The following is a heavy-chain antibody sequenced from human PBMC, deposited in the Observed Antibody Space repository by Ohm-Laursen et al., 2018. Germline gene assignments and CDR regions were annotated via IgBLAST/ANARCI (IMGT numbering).Heavy chain of an antibody. CDR3: AKGHYSNYVHNWFDP. CDR2: MNPNSGNT. J-gene: IGHJ5*02. V-gene: IGHV1-8*01. Sequence: ASVKVSCKASGYTFTSYDINWVRQATGQGLEWMGWMNPNSGNTGYAQKFQGRVTMTRNTSISTAYMELSSLRSEDTALYYCAKGHYSNYVHNWFDPWGQGTLVTVSS. D-gene: IGHD4-11*01. CDR1: GYTFTSYD.